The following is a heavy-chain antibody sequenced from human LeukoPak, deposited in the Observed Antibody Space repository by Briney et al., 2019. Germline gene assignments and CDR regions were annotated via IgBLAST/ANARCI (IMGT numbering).Heavy chain of an antibody. J-gene: IGHJ5*02. CDR2: TYYSGST. V-gene: IGHV4-30-4*01. Sequence: SQTLSLTCTVSGGSLSSGDYYWSWIRHPPGKGLEWIAYTYYSGSTYYNPSLKSRVTMSADTSKNQLSLKLSSVTAADTAVYYCARPYYYDSRIDPWGQGILVTVSS. CDR1: GGSLSSGDYY. CDR3: ARPYYYDSRIDP. D-gene: IGHD3-22*01.